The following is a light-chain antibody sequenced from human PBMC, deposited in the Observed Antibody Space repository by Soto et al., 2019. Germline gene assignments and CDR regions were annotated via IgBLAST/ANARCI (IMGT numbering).Light chain of an antibody. CDR3: LLSYSGARVWV. J-gene: IGLJ3*02. CDR1: TGAVTSGHY. Sequence: QAVVTQEPSLTVSPGGTVTLTCGSSTGAVTSGHYPYWFQQKPGQAPRTLIYDTSNKHSWTPARFSGSLLGGKAALTLSGAQPEGEAEYYCLLSYSGARVWVFGGGTKLTVL. CDR2: DTS. V-gene: IGLV7-46*01.